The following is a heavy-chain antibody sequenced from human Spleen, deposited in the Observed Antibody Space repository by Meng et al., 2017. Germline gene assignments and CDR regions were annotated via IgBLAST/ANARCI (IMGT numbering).Heavy chain of an antibody. CDR3: ARGGGHSSSWYYFDY. CDR2: ISYDGSNK. Sequence: GESLKISCAASGFAFSSYAMHWVRQAPRKGLEWVAVISYDGSNKYYADSVKGRFTISRDNSKNTLYLQMNSLRAEDTAVYYCARGGGHSSSWYYFDYWGQGTLVTVSS. J-gene: IGHJ4*02. D-gene: IGHD6-13*01. V-gene: IGHV3-30*04. CDR1: GFAFSSYA.